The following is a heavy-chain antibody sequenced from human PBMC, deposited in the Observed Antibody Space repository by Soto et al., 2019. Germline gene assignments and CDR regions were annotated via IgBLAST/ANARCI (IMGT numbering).Heavy chain of an antibody. V-gene: IGHV1-69*04. J-gene: IGHJ6*02. D-gene: IGHD2-2*01. Sequence: SVKVSCKASGGTFSSYTISWVRQAPGQGLEWMGRIIPILGIANYAQKFQGRVTITADKSTSTAYMELSSLRSEDTAVYYCARDEFRVVSAARGFYYGMDVRGQGTTVTVSS. CDR2: IIPILGIA. CDR1: GGTFSSYT. CDR3: ARDEFRVVSAARGFYYGMDV.